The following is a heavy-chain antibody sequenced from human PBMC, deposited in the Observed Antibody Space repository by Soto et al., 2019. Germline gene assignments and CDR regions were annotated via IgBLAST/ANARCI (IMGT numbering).Heavy chain of an antibody. CDR3: ASTTNRNFDY. Sequence: SETLSLTCAVYGGSFSGYYWSWIRQPPGKGLEWIGEINHSGSTNYNPSLKSRVTISVDTSKNQFSLKLSSVTAADTAVYYCASTTNRNFDYWGQGTLVTVSS. CDR2: INHSGST. D-gene: IGHD1-26*01. V-gene: IGHV4-34*01. J-gene: IGHJ4*02. CDR1: GGSFSGYY.